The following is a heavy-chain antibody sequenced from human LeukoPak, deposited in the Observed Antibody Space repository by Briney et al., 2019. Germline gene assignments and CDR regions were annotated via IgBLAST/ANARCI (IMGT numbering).Heavy chain of an antibody. D-gene: IGHD6-13*01. J-gene: IGHJ6*03. CDR3: ARDLPGATAGSMDV. CDR1: GGSINSYY. V-gene: IGHV4-4*07. Sequence: SETLSLTCTVSGGSINSYYWSWIRQPAGKGLEWIGRIYTSGSTNYNPSLKSRVTMSIDTSKNQFSLKLTSLTAADTAVYYCARDLPGATAGSMDVWGKGTTVTVSS. CDR2: IYTSGST.